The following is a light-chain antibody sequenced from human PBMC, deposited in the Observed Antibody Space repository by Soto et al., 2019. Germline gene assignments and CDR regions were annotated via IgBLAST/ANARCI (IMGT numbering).Light chain of an antibody. Sequence: DIQMTQSPSSLSASVGDRVTLTCRASQSISTYLNWYQKKPGKAPKLLIHAASSLQSGVPSRFSGSGSGTDFTITISSLQPEDFAPYYCQQSYSTPPDTFGQGTMVEIK. V-gene: IGKV1-39*01. CDR2: AAS. CDR1: QSISTY. CDR3: QQSYSTPPDT. J-gene: IGKJ2*01.